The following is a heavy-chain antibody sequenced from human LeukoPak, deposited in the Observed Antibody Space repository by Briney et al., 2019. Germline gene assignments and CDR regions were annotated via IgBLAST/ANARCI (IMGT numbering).Heavy chain of an antibody. CDR3: ARDVVVVAATGPWFDP. Sequence: ASVKVSCKASGGTFSSYAISWVRQAPGQGLEWMGGIIPIFGTANYAQKFQGRVTITADESTSTAYMELSSLRSEDTAVYYCARDVVVVAATGPWFDPWGQGTLVTVSS. D-gene: IGHD2-15*01. J-gene: IGHJ5*02. V-gene: IGHV1-69*13. CDR1: GGTFSSYA. CDR2: IIPIFGTA.